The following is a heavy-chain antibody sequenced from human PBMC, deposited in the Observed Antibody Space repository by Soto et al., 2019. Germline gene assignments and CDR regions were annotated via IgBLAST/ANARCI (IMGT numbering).Heavy chain of an antibody. J-gene: IGHJ1*01. CDR2: IYWDDDK. CDR1: GGSISSYYW. D-gene: IGHD3-22*01. Sequence: TLSLTCTVSGGSISSYYWSWIRQPPGRGLEWLALIYWDDDKRYSPSLKSRLTITKDTSKNQVVLTMTNMDPVDTATYYCAHENYYDSSGPHRGIGFQHWGQGTLVTVS. V-gene: IGHV2-5*08. CDR3: AHENYYDSSGPHRGIGFQH.